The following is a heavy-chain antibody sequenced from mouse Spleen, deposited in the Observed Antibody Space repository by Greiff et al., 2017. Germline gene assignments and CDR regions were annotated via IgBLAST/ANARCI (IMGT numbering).Heavy chain of an antibody. CDR3: AREGDSFFDY. Sequence: VASSQSLFIPCTVSGFSLTSYGVHWVRQPIGKGLEWLGVIWAGGGFIYNSALMSRLSISKDNSKSQVFLKMNSLQTDDTAMYYCAREGDSFFDYWGQGTTLTVSS. CDR1: GFSLTSYG. V-gene: IGHV2-9*02. J-gene: IGHJ2*01. CDR2: IWAGGGF.